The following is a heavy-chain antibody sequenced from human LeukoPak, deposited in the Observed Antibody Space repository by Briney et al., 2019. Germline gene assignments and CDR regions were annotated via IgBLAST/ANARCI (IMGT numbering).Heavy chain of an antibody. CDR1: GYTFTSYF. J-gene: IGHJ4*02. D-gene: IGHD4-23*01. V-gene: IGHV1-46*01. CDR3: AGEVNVVDGGPDY. Sequence: ASVKVSCKASGYTFTSYFMHWVRQAPGQGLEWMGIINPSGGSTSYAQKFQGRVTMTRDTSTSTVYMELSSLRSEDTAVYYCAGEVNVVDGGPDYWGQGTLVTVSS. CDR2: INPSGGST.